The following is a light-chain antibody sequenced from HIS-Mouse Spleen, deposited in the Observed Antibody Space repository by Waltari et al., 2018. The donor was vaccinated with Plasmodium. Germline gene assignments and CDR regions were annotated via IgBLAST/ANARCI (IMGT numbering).Light chain of an antibody. V-gene: IGKV1-39*01. Sequence: DIQMTQSPSSLSASVGEKVTITCRARQSISSYLNWYQQKPGKAPKLLIYAASSLQSGVPSRFSGSGSGTDFTLSISSLQPEDFATYYCQQSYSTWTFGQGTKVEIK. J-gene: IGKJ1*01. CDR1: QSISSY. CDR3: QQSYSTWT. CDR2: AAS.